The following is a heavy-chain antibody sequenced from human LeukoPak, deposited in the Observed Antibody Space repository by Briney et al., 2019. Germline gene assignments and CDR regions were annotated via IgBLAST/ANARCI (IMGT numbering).Heavy chain of an antibody. Sequence: KPSETLSLTCAVYGGSFSGYYWSWIRQPPGKGLEWIGEINHSGSTNYNPSLKSRVTISVDTSKNQFSLKLSSVTAADTAVYYCASAYYYDSSGYYDYWGQGTLLTVSS. CDR1: GGSFSGYY. CDR2: INHSGST. V-gene: IGHV4-34*01. CDR3: ASAYYYDSSGYYDY. D-gene: IGHD3-22*01. J-gene: IGHJ4*02.